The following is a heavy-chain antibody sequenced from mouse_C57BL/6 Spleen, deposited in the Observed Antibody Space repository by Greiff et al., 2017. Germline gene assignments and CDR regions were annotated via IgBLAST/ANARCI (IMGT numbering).Heavy chain of an antibody. V-gene: IGHV1-81*01. J-gene: IGHJ2*01. D-gene: IGHD1-2*01. CDR2: IYPRSGNT. CDR3: ARSTAHFDY. Sequence: QVQLQQSGAELARPGASVKLSCKASGYTFTSYGISWVKQRTGQGLEWIGEIYPRSGNTYYNEKFKGKATLTADKSSSTAYMELRSLTSDDTSVYFCARSTAHFDYGGKGTTLTVSS. CDR1: GYTFTSYG.